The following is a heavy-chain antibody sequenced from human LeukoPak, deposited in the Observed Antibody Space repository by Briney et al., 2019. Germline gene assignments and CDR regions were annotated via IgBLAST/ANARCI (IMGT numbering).Heavy chain of an antibody. Sequence: GGSLRLSCAASGFTFSSYGMHWVRQAPGKGLEWVAVISYDGSNKYYADSVKGRFTISRDNSKNTLHLQMNSLRAEDTAVYYCARHSSSFWDYWGQGTLVTVSS. D-gene: IGHD6-6*01. V-gene: IGHV3-30*19. CDR3: ARHSSSFWDY. CDR2: ISYDGSNK. CDR1: GFTFSSYG. J-gene: IGHJ4*02.